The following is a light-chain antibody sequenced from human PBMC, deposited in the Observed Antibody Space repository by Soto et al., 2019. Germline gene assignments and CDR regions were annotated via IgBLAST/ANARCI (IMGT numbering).Light chain of an antibody. CDR1: KLGDKY. CDR2: QDS. Sequence: SYELTQPPSVSVSPGQTASLTCSGDKLGDKYACWYQQNPGQSPVLVIYQDSKRPSGSPERFSGSNSGNTATLTISGTQAMDEADYYCQAWDSRTSYVFGTGTKLTAL. CDR3: QAWDSRTSYV. V-gene: IGLV3-1*01. J-gene: IGLJ1*01.